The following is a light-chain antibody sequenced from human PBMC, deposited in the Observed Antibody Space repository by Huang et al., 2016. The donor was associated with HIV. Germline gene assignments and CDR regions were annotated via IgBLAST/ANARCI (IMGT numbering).Light chain of an antibody. CDR3: QQYNNWPPT. V-gene: IGKV3-15*01. J-gene: IGKJ1*01. CDR2: GAS. CDR1: QSVSSN. Sequence: EIVMTQSPATLSVSPGERATLSCRASQSVSSNLAWYQQKPGQAPRLLIYGASTRATGIPARLSGSESGTEFTLTISSLQSEDFAIYYCQQYNNWPPTFGQGTKVEIK.